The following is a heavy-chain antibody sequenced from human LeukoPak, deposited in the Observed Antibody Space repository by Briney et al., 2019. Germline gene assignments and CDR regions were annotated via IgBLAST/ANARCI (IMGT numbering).Heavy chain of an antibody. CDR2: IHYSGKA. CDR3: ARFGVDYDMDV. V-gene: IGHV4-59*11. Sequence: SETLSLTCTVSGGSISGHYWTWVRQPPGEGLEWIGQIHYSGKADYDPSLRSRITISVDTSKNQMSLKVTSVTAADTVVYYCARFGVDYDMDVWGRGTTVTVS. CDR1: GGSISGHY. D-gene: IGHD3-16*01. J-gene: IGHJ6*02.